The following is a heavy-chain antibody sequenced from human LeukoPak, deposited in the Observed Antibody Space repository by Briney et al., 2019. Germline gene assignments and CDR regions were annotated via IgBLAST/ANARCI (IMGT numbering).Heavy chain of an antibody. CDR1: GFTFSSYA. Sequence: GGSLRLSCAASGFTFSSYAMSWVRQAPGKGLEWVSAISGSGGSTYYADSVKGRSTISRDNSKNTLYLQMNSLRAEDTAVYYCAKDQLLWFGELRVVFDYWGQGTLVTVSS. V-gene: IGHV3-23*01. J-gene: IGHJ4*02. D-gene: IGHD3-10*01. CDR3: AKDQLLWFGELRVVFDY. CDR2: ISGSGGST.